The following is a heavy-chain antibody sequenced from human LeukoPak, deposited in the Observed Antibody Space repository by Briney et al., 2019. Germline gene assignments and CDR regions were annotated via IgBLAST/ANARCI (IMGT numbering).Heavy chain of an antibody. D-gene: IGHD6-19*01. V-gene: IGHV1-2*02. CDR3: AREGQWLVHAGVDY. CDR1: GYTFTGYY. Sequence: ASVKVSCKTSGYTFTGYYMDWVRQAPGRGLEWMGWNNPSSGGTNYAQKFQGRVTMTRDTSISTAYMELSRLRSDYTAVYYCAREGQWLVHAGVDYWGQGTLVTVSS. CDR2: NNPSSGGT. J-gene: IGHJ4*02.